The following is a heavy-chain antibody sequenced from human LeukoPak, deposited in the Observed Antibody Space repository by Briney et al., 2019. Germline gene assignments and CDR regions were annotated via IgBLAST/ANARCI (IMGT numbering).Heavy chain of an antibody. CDR3: ARNYDFWSGYFNSVDS. Sequence: GGPLRLSCAASGFTFSSHTMNWVRQAPGKGLEWVSSISSSSSYIYYADSVKGRFTISRDNAKNSLYLRMNSLRAEDTAVYYCARNYDFWSGYFNSVDSWGQGTLVTVSS. J-gene: IGHJ5*01. CDR2: ISSSSSYI. V-gene: IGHV3-21*01. D-gene: IGHD3-3*01. CDR1: GFTFSSHT.